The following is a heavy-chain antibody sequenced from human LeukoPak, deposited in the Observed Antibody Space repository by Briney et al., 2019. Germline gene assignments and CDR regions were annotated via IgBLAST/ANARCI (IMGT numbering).Heavy chain of an antibody. CDR3: ARERAAAGGLDY. J-gene: IGHJ4*02. D-gene: IGHD6-13*01. V-gene: IGHV3-53*01. CDR1: GFTVSSNY. CDR2: IYSGGST. Sequence: GGSLRLSCAASGFTVSSNYMSWVRQAPGKGLEWVSVIYSGGSTYYADSVKGRFTISRDNSKNTLYLQMNSLRAEDTAVYYCARERAAAGGLDYWGQGTLVTVSS.